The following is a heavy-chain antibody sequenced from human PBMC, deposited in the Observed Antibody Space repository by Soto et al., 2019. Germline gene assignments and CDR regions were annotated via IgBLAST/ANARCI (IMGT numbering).Heavy chain of an antibody. CDR3: ARGAVVVAATPFFDSWFDP. J-gene: IGHJ5*02. CDR1: GFTVSSNY. D-gene: IGHD2-15*01. CDR2: IYSGGST. V-gene: IGHV3-66*01. Sequence: GESLKISCAASGFTVSSNYMSWVRQAPGKGLEWVSVIYSGGSTYYADSVKGRFTISRDNSKNTLYLQMNSLRAEDTAVYYCARGAVVVAATPFFDSWFDPWGQGTLVTVSS.